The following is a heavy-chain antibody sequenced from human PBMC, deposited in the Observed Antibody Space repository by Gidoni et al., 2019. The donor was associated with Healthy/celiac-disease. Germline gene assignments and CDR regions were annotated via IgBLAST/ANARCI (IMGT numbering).Heavy chain of an antibody. CDR1: GGSISSRSYY. V-gene: IGHV4-39*01. D-gene: IGHD5-18*01. CDR3: ARPVITRGYSYGYGAFDI. J-gene: IGHJ3*02. Sequence: QLQLQESGPGLVKPSETLSLTCTVSGGSISSRSYYWGWIRQPPGKGLEWIGSIYYSGSTYYNPSLKSRVTISVDTSKNQFSLKLSSVTAADTAVYYCARPVITRGYSYGYGAFDIWGQGTMVTVSS. CDR2: IYYSGST.